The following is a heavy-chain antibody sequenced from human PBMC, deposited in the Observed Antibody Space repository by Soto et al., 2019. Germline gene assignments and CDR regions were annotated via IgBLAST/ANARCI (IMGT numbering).Heavy chain of an antibody. V-gene: IGHV4-34*01. CDR1: GGSFSGYY. J-gene: IGHJ4*02. D-gene: IGHD6-13*01. CDR3: ARGYSSSWNYLDY. CDR2: INHGGST. Sequence: SETLSLTCAVYGGSFSGYYWSWIRQPPGKGLEWIGEINHGGSTNYNPSLKSRVTISVDTSKNQFSLKLSSVTAADTAVYYCARGYSSSWNYLDYWGQGTLVTVSS.